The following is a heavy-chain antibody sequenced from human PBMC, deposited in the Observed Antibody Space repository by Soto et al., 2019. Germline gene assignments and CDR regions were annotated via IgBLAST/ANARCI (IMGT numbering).Heavy chain of an antibody. D-gene: IGHD2-15*01. J-gene: IGHJ5*02. V-gene: IGHV3-48*02. CDR1: GFTFSSYS. Sequence: ESGGGLVQPGGSLRLSCAASGFTFSSYSMNWVRQAPGKGLEWVSYISSSSSTIYYADSVKGRFTISRDNAKNSLYLQMNSLRDEDTAVYYCARGKMDIVVVVAADSYNWFDPWGQGTLVTVSS. CDR3: ARGKMDIVVVVAADSYNWFDP. CDR2: ISSSSSTI.